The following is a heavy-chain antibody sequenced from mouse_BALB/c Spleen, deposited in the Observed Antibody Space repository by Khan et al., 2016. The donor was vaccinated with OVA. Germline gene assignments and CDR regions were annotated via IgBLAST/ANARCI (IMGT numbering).Heavy chain of an antibody. V-gene: IGHV5-6*02. CDR1: GFTFSSYS. J-gene: IGHJ3*01. CDR3: ASHLTGSFAY. D-gene: IGHD4-1*01. Sequence: DVKLVESGGDLVKPGGSLKLSCAASGFTFSSYSMSWVRQTPDKRLEWVATISSGGDYTYYPDNVKGRFTISRDNAKNTLYLQMSSLKSEDTAMYYCASHLTGSFAYWGQGTLVTVSA. CDR2: ISSGGDYT.